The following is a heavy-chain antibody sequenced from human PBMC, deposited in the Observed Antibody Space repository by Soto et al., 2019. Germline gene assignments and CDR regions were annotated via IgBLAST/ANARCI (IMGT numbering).Heavy chain of an antibody. CDR1: GGSISTYY. CDR2: VYYSGST. D-gene: IGHD6-25*01. J-gene: IGHJ6*02. V-gene: IGHV4-59*01. CDR3: ARGGQLNDYSSYGMDV. Sequence: QVQLQESGPGLVRPSETLSLTCTVSGGSISTYYWSWIRQPPGKGLEWIGYVYYSGSTNYNPSLHGRATSPAATSNHPFPRKLRSVTAADTAVDYCARGGQLNDYSSYGMDVWGQGTTVTVSS.